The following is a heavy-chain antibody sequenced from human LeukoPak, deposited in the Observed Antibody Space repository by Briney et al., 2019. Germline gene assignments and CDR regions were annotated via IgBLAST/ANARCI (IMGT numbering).Heavy chain of an antibody. D-gene: IGHD4-17*01. CDR1: GFTFSSYS. Sequence: NTGGSLRLSCAASGFTFSSYSMNWVRQAPGEGLEWVSSISSSSSYIYYADSVKGRFTISRDNAKNSLYLQMNSLRAEDTAVYYCARDRRMTTVTTGTLDAFDIWGQGTMVTVSS. CDR2: ISSSSSYI. V-gene: IGHV3-21*01. J-gene: IGHJ3*02. CDR3: ARDRRMTTVTTGTLDAFDI.